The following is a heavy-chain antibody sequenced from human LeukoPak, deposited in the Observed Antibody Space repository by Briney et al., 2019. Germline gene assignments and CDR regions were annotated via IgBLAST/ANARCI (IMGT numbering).Heavy chain of an antibody. CDR3: AREGYCSSTSCSYFDY. Sequence: ASVKVSCKASGYTFTSYGISWVRQAPGQGLEWMGRIIPILGIANYAQKFQGRVTITADKSTSTAYMELSSLRSEDTAVYYCAREGYCSSTSCSYFDYWGQGTLVTVSS. V-gene: IGHV1-69*04. D-gene: IGHD2-2*01. CDR1: GYTFTSYG. CDR2: IIPILGIA. J-gene: IGHJ4*02.